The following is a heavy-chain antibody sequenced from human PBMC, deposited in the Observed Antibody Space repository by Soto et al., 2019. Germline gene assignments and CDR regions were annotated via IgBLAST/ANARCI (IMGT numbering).Heavy chain of an antibody. Sequence: GASVKVSCKASGYTYTGYYMHWVRQAPGQGLEWMGWINPNSGGTNYAQKFQGWVTMTRDTSISTAYMELSRLRSDDTAVYYCARTPGAYYDFWSGYSQPFDYWGQGTLVTVSS. D-gene: IGHD3-3*01. CDR1: GYTYTGYY. CDR3: ARTPGAYYDFWSGYSQPFDY. J-gene: IGHJ4*02. V-gene: IGHV1-2*04. CDR2: INPNSGGT.